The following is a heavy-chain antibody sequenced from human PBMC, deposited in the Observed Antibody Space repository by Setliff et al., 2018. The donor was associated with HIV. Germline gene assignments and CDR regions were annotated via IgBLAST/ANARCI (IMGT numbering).Heavy chain of an antibody. CDR3: ARVGERWLQFYYFYN. CDR1: GYTFTSYH. CDR2: INPSGGSK. D-gene: IGHD5-12*01. Sequence: ASVKVSCKASGYTFTSYHIHWVRQAPGQGLEWMGVINPSGGSKSYAQKFQGRVTMTRGTSSGTVYMELSGLRFEDTAMYYCARVGERWLQFYYFYNLGQGTLVTVSS. V-gene: IGHV1-46*01. J-gene: IGHJ4*02.